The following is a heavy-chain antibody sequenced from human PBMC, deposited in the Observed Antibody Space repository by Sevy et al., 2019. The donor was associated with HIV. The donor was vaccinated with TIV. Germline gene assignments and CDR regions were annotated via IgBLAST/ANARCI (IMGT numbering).Heavy chain of an antibody. Sequence: GGSLRLSCTASGITFSNSWMNWVRQAPGKGLEWVANIKHDGSDKNYVDSVKGRFTISRDNAENSLYLEMSSLRAEDTAVYYCARGQSEESAYRAIDFWGQGTLVTVSS. J-gene: IGHJ4*02. V-gene: IGHV3-7*01. CDR2: IKHDGSDK. CDR3: ARGQSEESAYRAIDF. D-gene: IGHD3-16*01. CDR1: GITFSNSW.